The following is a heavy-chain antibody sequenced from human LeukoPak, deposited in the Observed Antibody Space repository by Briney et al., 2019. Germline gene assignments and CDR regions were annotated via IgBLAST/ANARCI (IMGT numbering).Heavy chain of an antibody. CDR2: IYYSGST. J-gene: IGHJ4*02. CDR1: GGSISSGGYY. D-gene: IGHD5-18*01. CDR3: ARVPLGYSYGYYFDY. Sequence: SETLSLTCTVSGGSISSGGYYWSWIRQHPGKGLEWIGYIYYSGSTYYNPSLKSRVTISVDTSKNQFSLKLGSVTAADTAVYYCARVPLGYSYGYYFDYWGQGTLVTVSS. V-gene: IGHV4-31*03.